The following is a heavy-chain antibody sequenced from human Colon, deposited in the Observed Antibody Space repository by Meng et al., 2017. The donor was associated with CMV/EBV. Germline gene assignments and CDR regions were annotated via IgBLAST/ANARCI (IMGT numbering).Heavy chain of an antibody. J-gene: IGHJ4*02. CDR3: VRGGDLASQLPHGFDY. D-gene: IGHD3-16*02. CDR2: IYHSETYDSGST. V-gene: IGHV4-59*01. CDR1: DDSIRSYY. Sequence: GSLRLSCTVSDDSIRSYYWTWVRQTPERGLQWIGYIYHSETYDSGSTNYNPSLKTRVTMSLDTAKSQVSLSLASATAADTAVYYCVRGGDLASQLPHGFDYWGPGALVTSPQ.